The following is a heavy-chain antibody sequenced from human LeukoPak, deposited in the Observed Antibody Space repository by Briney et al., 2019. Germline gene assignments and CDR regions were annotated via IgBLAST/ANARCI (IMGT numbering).Heavy chain of an antibody. J-gene: IGHJ6*03. CDR1: GYTFTGYY. V-gene: IGHV1-2*06. D-gene: IGHD5-24*01. CDR3: ASLRGWHYYYYYMDV. CDR2: INPNSGGT. Sequence: GASMKVSCKASGYTFTGYYMHWVRQAPGQGLEWMGRINPNSGGTNYAQKFQGRVTMTRDTSISTAYMELSRLRSDDTAVYYCASLRGWHYYYYYMDVWGKGTTVTVSS.